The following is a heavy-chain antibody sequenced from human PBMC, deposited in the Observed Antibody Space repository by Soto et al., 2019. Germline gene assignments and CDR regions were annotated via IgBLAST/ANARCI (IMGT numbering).Heavy chain of an antibody. Sequence: QVQLQESGPGLVKPSQTLSLTCTVSGGSISTADHYWSWIRQPPGKGLEWIGYVYYSGSTYYNPSLKSRVTISVDTSKNQFSLKLTSVTAADTAVYYCTRRDYAHFDYWGQGTLVTVSS. CDR2: VYYSGST. CDR1: GGSISTADHY. J-gene: IGHJ4*02. V-gene: IGHV4-30-4*01. CDR3: TRRDYAHFDY. D-gene: IGHD2-2*01.